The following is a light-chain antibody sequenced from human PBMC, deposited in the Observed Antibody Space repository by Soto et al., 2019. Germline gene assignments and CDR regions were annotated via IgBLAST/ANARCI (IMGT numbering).Light chain of an antibody. J-gene: IGKJ3*01. CDR1: QGISSY. V-gene: IGKV1-8*01. CDR3: PQYYSYPPFT. CDR2: AAS. Sequence: AIRMTQSPSSLSASTGDRVTITCRASQGISSYLAWYQQKPGKAPKLLIYAASTLQSGVPSRFSGSGSGTDFTLTISCLQYEDFATYYCPQYYSYPPFTFGPGTKVDIK.